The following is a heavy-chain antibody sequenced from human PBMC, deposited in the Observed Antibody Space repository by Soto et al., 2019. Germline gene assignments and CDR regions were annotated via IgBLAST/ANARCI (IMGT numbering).Heavy chain of an antibody. CDR3: AKERSSGWSLDY. CDR2: ISSSGDSA. J-gene: IGHJ4*02. Sequence: GGSLRLSCAASGFTFGSYAMIWVRQAPGKGLVWVSTISSSGDSAYYADSVKGRFTVSRDNSKNTVFLQMNSLRAEDTAVFYCAKERSSGWSLDYWGQGTLVTVSS. D-gene: IGHD6-19*01. V-gene: IGHV3-23*01. CDR1: GFTFGSYA.